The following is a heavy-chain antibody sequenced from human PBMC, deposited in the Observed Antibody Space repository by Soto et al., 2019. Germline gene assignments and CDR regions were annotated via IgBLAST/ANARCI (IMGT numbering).Heavy chain of an antibody. CDR1: GVSISSGNW. Sequence: SETLSLTCAVSGVSISSGNWWTWVRQTPQRGLEYIGEIFHDGTANYYPSFERRVAISVDTSKNQFSLKLTSVTAADTAIYFWTGRVNDARLHYNYFDLWGQGTLVTVSS. J-gene: IGHJ4*02. CDR2: IFHDGTA. D-gene: IGHD3-10*01. CDR3: TGRVNDARLHYNYFDL. V-gene: IGHV4-4*02.